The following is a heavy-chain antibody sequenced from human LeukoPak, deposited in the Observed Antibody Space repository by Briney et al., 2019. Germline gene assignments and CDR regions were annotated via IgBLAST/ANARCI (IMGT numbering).Heavy chain of an antibody. D-gene: IGHD3-22*01. V-gene: IGHV1-69*04. CDR3: ASGGYYYDSSGYPNYYYYGMDV. CDR1: GGTFSSYA. CDR2: IIPILGIA. Sequence: SVKVSCKASGGTFSSYAISWVRQAPGQGLEWLGRIIPILGIANYAQKFQGRVTITADKSTSTAYMELSSLRSEDTAVYYCASGGYYYDSSGYPNYYYYGMDVWGQGTTVTVSS. J-gene: IGHJ6*02.